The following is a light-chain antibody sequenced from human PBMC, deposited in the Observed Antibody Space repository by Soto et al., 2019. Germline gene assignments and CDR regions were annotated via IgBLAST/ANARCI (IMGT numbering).Light chain of an antibody. CDR1: SSDVGGYNY. J-gene: IGLJ1*01. CDR2: DVS. Sequence: QPASVSGSPGQSITISCTGTSSDVGGYNYVSWYQQHPGKAPKLMIYDVSNRPSGVSNRFSGSKSGNTASLTISGLQAEDEADYYCSSYTSSSTLLYVFGTGTKLTVL. CDR3: SSYTSSSTLLYV. V-gene: IGLV2-14*01.